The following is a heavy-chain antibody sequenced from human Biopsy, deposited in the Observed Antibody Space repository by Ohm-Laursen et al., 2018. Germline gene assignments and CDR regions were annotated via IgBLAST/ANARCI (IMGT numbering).Heavy chain of an antibody. CDR3: ARDPIVGSKADGMDV. Sequence: SLRLSCAASGFTFSVCAMHWVRQAPGKGLEWVSIIWYDGSNEYYADSVKGRFTLSRDNSKNTVFLQMSSLRAEDAGVYYCARDPIVGSKADGMDVWGQGTTVTVSS. V-gene: IGHV3-33*01. CDR1: GFTFSVCA. J-gene: IGHJ6*02. CDR2: IWYDGSNE. D-gene: IGHD1-26*01.